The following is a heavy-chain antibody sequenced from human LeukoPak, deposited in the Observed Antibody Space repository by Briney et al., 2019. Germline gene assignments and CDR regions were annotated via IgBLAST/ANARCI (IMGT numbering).Heavy chain of an antibody. Sequence: GGSLRLSCAPSGFTFDDYAMSWVRQAPGKGLEWVSTINWSGGSTRYADSVKGRFTISRDNAKNSLYLQMNSLRAEDTALYYCARDPHIYCGGDCYSDYWGQGTLVTVSS. CDR2: INWSGGST. J-gene: IGHJ4*02. D-gene: IGHD2-21*02. CDR1: GFTFDDYA. CDR3: ARDPHIYCGGDCYSDY. V-gene: IGHV3-20*04.